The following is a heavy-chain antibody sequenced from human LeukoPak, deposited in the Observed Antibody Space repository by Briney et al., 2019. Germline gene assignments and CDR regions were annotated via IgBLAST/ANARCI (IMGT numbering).Heavy chain of an antibody. CDR1: GFIFNNYG. Sequence: GGSLRLSCAASGFIFNNYGLIWVRQAPGKGREWVSAISNDGGGTNYADFVKGRFTISRDNSKNTPFLQMNSLRAEDTALYYCAKGSSGYFVDLWGQGTLVTVSS. V-gene: IGHV3-23*01. D-gene: IGHD3-22*01. CDR3: AKGSSGYFVDL. J-gene: IGHJ5*02. CDR2: ISNDGGGT.